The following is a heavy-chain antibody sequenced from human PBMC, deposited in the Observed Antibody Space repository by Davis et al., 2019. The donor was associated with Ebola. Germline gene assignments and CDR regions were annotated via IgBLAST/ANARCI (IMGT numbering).Heavy chain of an antibody. CDR1: GFTFSSYA. D-gene: IGHD4-17*01. J-gene: IGHJ4*02. V-gene: IGHV3-30-3*01. CDR3: ARDLGRVTVGN. Sequence: GESLKISCAASGFTFSSYAMHWVRQAPGKGLEWLAVISYDGGNKFYADSVKGRFTISRDTSQNTVYLQMNSLKTGDTAFYYCARDLGRVTVGNWGQGTLVTVSS. CDR2: ISYDGGNK.